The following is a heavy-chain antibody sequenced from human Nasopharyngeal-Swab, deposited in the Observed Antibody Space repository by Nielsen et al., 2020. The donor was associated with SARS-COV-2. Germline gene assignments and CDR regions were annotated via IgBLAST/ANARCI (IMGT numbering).Heavy chain of an antibody. CDR1: GSTFSSYE. Sequence: GESLKISCAASGSTFSSYEMNWVRQAPGKGLEWVSYISSSGSTIYYADSVKGRFTISRDNAKNSLYLQMNSLRAEDTAVYYCARVGLHYYDSSGPFDYWGQGTLVTVSS. J-gene: IGHJ4*02. CDR2: ISSSGSTI. CDR3: ARVGLHYYDSSGPFDY. D-gene: IGHD3-22*01. V-gene: IGHV3-48*03.